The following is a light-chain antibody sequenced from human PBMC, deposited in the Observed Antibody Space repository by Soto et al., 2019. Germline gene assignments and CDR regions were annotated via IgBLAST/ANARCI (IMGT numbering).Light chain of an antibody. Sequence: DIVMTQSPDSLAVSLGERATINCKSSQRVLYSSNIKNYLGWYQQKPGQTPKLLIYWASSRDSGVPDRFSGRGSGTDFTLTISSLQDEDVAFYYCQQYYSPPYTFGQGTRLEIK. J-gene: IGKJ2*01. CDR2: WAS. V-gene: IGKV4-1*01. CDR3: QQYYSPPYT. CDR1: QRVLYSSNIKNY.